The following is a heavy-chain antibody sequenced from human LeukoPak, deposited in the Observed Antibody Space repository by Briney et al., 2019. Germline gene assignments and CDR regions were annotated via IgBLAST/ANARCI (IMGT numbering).Heavy chain of an antibody. V-gene: IGHV1-2*02. J-gene: IGHJ4*02. D-gene: IGHD3-3*01. CDR2: INPNSGGT. CDR1: GYTFTGYY. Sequence: ASVKVSCKASGYTFTGYYMHWVRQAPGQRLEWMGWINPNSGGTNYAQKFQGRVTMTRDTSISTAYMELSRLRSDDTAVYHCARDAAERRIFGVVISPYYFDYWGQGTLVTVSS. CDR3: ARDAAERRIFGVVISPYYFDY.